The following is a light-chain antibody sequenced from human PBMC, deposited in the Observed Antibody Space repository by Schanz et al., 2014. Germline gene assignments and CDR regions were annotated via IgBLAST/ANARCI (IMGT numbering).Light chain of an antibody. Sequence: QSALTLPPSVSGSPGQSVTISCTGTSSDVGYYNRVSWYQQPPGTAPKLMIYEVSNRPSGVPDRFSGSKSGNTASLTISGLQAGDEAIYYCSSYTSINVVFGGGTKLTVL. CDR1: SSDVGYYNR. CDR2: EVS. CDR3: SSYTSINVV. V-gene: IGLV2-18*02. J-gene: IGLJ2*01.